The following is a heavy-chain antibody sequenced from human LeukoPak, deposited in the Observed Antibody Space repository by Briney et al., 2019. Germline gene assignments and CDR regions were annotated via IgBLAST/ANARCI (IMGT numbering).Heavy chain of an antibody. CDR3: ARTTSDYATDY. J-gene: IGHJ4*02. Sequence: PGESLQISWKGSGYSFTSYWIGWGRQMPGKGLGWMGIIYPGDSDTRYSPSFQGQVTISADKSISTAYLQWSSLKASGTAMHYCARTTSDYATDYWGQGTLVTVSS. D-gene: IGHD4-17*01. CDR1: GYSFTSYW. CDR2: IYPGDSDT. V-gene: IGHV5-51*01.